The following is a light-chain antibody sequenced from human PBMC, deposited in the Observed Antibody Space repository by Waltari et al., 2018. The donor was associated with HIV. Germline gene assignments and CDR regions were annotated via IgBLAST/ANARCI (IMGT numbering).Light chain of an antibody. J-gene: IGLJ2*01. CDR2: DDD. CDR3: SVWDSSLGALF. V-gene: IGLV1-51*01. Sequence: SVLTQPPSVSAAPGQTVTISCSGSSSNIGTNYVSWYRHVPGADPQLVIYDDDKRPSGIVDRVSASKSGTSANLGITGLQTGDEADYYCSVWDSSLGALFFGGGTRLTVL. CDR1: SSNIGTNY.